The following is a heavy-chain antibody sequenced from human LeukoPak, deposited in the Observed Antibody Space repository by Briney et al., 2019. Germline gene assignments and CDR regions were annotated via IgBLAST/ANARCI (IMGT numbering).Heavy chain of an antibody. V-gene: IGHV3-23*01. Sequence: GGSLRLSCAASGFTFSSYAMSWVRQAPGKGLEWVSAISGSGGSTYYADSVKGRFTISRDNAKNSLYLQMNSLRAEDTAVYYCARLVAAAADYWGQGTLVTVSS. CDR3: ARLVAAAADY. CDR2: ISGSGGST. D-gene: IGHD6-13*01. CDR1: GFTFSSYA. J-gene: IGHJ4*02.